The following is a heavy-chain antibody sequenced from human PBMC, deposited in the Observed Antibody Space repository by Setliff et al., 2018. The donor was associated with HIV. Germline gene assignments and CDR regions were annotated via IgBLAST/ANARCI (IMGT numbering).Heavy chain of an antibody. V-gene: IGHV4-59*01. CDR3: ARGDGYRSNDAYYDTGMDV. Sequence: SETLSLTCKVSGASISSYYWSWVRQPPGKGLVWIGYIYNSGYSNSKPSLKSRVTMSLDTSKNQFSLELTSVTAADTAVYFCARGDGYRSNDAYYDTGMDVWGQGITVTVSS. D-gene: IGHD5-12*01. CDR1: GASISSYY. CDR2: IYNSGYS. J-gene: IGHJ6*02.